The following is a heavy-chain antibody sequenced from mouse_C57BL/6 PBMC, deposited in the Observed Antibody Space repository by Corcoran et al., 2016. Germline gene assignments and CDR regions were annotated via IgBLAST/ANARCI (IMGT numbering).Heavy chain of an antibody. CDR3: ARRGYYGSSSDY. Sequence: EVQLQQSGPELVKPGASVKISCKASGYTFTDYYMNWVKQSHGKSLEWIGDINPNNGGTSYNQKFKGKATLTVDKSSSTAYMELRSLTSEDSAVNYCARRGYYGSSSDYWGQGTTLTVSS. D-gene: IGHD1-1*01. V-gene: IGHV1-26*01. J-gene: IGHJ2*01. CDR2: INPNNGGT. CDR1: GYTFTDYY.